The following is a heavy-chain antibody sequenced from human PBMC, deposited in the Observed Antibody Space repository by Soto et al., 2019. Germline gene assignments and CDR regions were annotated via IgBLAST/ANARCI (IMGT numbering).Heavy chain of an antibody. D-gene: IGHD2-2*01. J-gene: IGHJ6*02. CDR2: ISSSSSYI. Sequence: VGSLRLSCAASGFTFSSYSMNWVRQAPGKGLEWVSSISSSSSYIYYADSVKGRFTISRDNAKNSLYLQMNSLRAEDTAVYYCAKVTGYCSSTSCRIDYYYYYGMDVWGQGTTVTVSS. V-gene: IGHV3-21*01. CDR3: AKVTGYCSSTSCRIDYYYYYGMDV. CDR1: GFTFSSYS.